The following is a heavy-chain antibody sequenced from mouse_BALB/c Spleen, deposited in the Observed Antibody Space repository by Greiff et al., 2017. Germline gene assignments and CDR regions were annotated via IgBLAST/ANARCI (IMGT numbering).Heavy chain of an antibody. CDR3: ARPYITTERGYYFDY. CDR1: GFTFSSSG. V-gene: IGHV5-6*01. D-gene: IGHD1-1*01. J-gene: IGHJ2*01. CDR2: ISSGGSYT. Sequence: EVQRVESGGDLVKPGGSLKLSCAASGFTFSSSGMSWVRQTPDKRLEWVATISSGGSYTYYPDSVKGRFTISRDNAKNTLYLQMSSLKSEDTAMYDCARPYITTERGYYFDYWGQGTTLTVSA.